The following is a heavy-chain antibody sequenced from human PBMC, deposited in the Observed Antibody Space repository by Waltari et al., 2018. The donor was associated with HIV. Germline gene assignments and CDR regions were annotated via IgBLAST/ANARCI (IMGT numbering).Heavy chain of an antibody. CDR2: IDTECSTT. CDR1: GFTFSSYW. Sequence: EVQLVESGGDLVQPGGSLRLSCAASGFTFSSYWMHWVSQAPGKGLVWFSRIDTECSTTTYAASVKGRFTISRDNAKNILYLQMNSLRVEDTAVYYCARDVAGRGGYWGQGTLVSVSS. J-gene: IGHJ4*02. CDR3: ARDVAGRGGY. V-gene: IGHV3-74*01. D-gene: IGHD3-3*01.